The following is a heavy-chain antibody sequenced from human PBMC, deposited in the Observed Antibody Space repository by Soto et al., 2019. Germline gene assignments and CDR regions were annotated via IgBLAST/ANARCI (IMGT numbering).Heavy chain of an antibody. Sequence: QLQLQESGSGLVKPSQTLSLTCAVSGGSISSGGYSWSWIRQPPGKGLEWIGYIYHSGSTYYSPSLKGRVTISVDRSKNQFSLKLSSVPAADTAVYYCAAGGGLPRYYWGQGTLVTVSS. J-gene: IGHJ4*02. CDR1: GGSISSGGYS. CDR2: IYHSGST. CDR3: AAGGGLPRYY. V-gene: IGHV4-30-2*02. D-gene: IGHD5-12*01.